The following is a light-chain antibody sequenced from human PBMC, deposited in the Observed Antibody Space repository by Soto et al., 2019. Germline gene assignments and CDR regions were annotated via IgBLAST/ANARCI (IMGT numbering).Light chain of an antibody. J-gene: IGLJ2*01. CDR3: SSYTSSSTPVV. CDR1: SSDVGGYNY. CDR2: DVS. V-gene: IGLV2-14*01. Sequence: QSALTQPASVSGSPGQSITISCTGTSSDVGGYNYVSWYQQHPGKAPKLMIYDVSNRPSGVSNRFSGSKYGNTASLTISGRQAADEADYYCSSYTSSSTPVVFGGGTKLTVL.